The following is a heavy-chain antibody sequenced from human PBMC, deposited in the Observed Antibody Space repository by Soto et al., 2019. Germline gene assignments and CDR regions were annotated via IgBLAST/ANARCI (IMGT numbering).Heavy chain of an antibody. CDR2: IKSKTDGGTT. J-gene: IGHJ4*02. CDR1: GFTFTIAW. CDR3: ITGDSAHYYDSSGYYIDY. D-gene: IGHD3-22*01. V-gene: IGHV3-15*01. Sequence: EVQLVESGGGLVKPGGSLRLSCAASGFTFTIAWMSWVRQAPEKGLEWVGRIKSKTDGGTTDYAAPVKGRFTISRDDSKNTLYLQMNSLKTEDTAVYYCITGDSAHYYDSSGYYIDYWGQGTLVTVSS.